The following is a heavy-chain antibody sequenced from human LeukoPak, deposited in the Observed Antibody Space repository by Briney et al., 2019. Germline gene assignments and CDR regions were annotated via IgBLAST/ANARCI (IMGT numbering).Heavy chain of an antibody. V-gene: IGHV1-8*02. D-gene: IGHD6-6*01. CDR1: GYTFKNYD. Sequence: GASVKVSCKASGYTFKNYDINWVRQATGQGLEWMGWMNPNSGNTGFAQKFQGRVTMTRNTSISTAYMELSSLRSEDTAVYYRARALVAWGKPLPFDPWGQGTLVTVSS. CDR3: ARALVAWGKPLPFDP. CDR2: MNPNSGNT. J-gene: IGHJ5*02.